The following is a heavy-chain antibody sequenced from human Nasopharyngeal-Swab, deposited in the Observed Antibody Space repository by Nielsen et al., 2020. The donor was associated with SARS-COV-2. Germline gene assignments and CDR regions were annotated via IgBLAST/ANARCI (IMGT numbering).Heavy chain of an antibody. V-gene: IGHV3-11*04. J-gene: IGHJ4*02. CDR1: GFTFSDYY. CDR2: ISSSGSTI. CDR3: ARPRGYSYGYPPDY. Sequence: GESLKISCAASGFTFSDYYMGWIRQAPGKGLEWVSYISSSGSTIYYADSVKGRFTISRDNAKNSLYLQMNSLRAEDTAVYYCARPRGYSYGYPPDYWGQGTLVTVSS. D-gene: IGHD5-18*01.